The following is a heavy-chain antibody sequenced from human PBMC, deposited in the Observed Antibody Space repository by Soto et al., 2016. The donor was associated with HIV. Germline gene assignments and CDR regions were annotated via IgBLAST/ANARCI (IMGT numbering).Heavy chain of an antibody. V-gene: IGHV4-34*02. CDR1: GESLTNHY. J-gene: IGHJ4*02. Sequence: QVQLQQWGAGLLKPSETLSLTCAVYGESLTNHYWTWIRQPPGETLEWVGEISHSGKTKYNPSLKSRVTISIDTSKKQFSLMLKSVTAADTAIYFCARGRRHXDNISCTGWPGGLSWGQGTLVHRLL. CDR2: ISHSGKT. D-gene: IGHD2-8*02. CDR3: ARGRRHXDNISCTGWPGGLS.